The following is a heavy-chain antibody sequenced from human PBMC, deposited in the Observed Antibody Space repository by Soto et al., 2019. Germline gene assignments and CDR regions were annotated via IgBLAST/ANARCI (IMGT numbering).Heavy chain of an antibody. CDR1: GFTFTSSA. V-gene: IGHV1-58*01. CDR3: AADRDGSGTYGMDV. D-gene: IGHD3-10*01. Sequence: GASVKVSCKASGFTFTSSAVQWVRQARGQRLEWIGWIVVGSGNTNYAQKFQERVTITRDMSTSTAYMELSSLRSEDTAVYYCAADRDGSGTYGMDVWGQGTTVTVPS. J-gene: IGHJ6*02. CDR2: IVVGSGNT.